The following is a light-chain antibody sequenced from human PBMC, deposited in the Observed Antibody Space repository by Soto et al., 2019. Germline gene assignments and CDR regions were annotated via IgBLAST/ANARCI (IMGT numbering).Light chain of an antibody. J-gene: IGLJ1*01. CDR2: DVS. Sequence: QSALSQPASVSGSPGQSVTISCTGTSSDVGAYDLVCWYQQHPGKAPKLMIYDVSNRPSGVSNRFSGSKSGNTASPTISGLQAEDEDDYYCCSYTSSSTPDVFGTGTKLTVL. CDR1: SSDVGAYDL. V-gene: IGLV2-14*01. CDR3: CSYTSSSTPDV.